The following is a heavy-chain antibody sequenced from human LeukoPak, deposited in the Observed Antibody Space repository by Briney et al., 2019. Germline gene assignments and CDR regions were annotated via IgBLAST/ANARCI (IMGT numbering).Heavy chain of an antibody. CDR1: GYTFTGYY. CDR2: INPDSGVT. V-gene: IGHV1-2*02. D-gene: IGHD1-7*01. Sequence: ASVKVSCKASGYTFTGYYIHWVRQAPGQGLEWMGWINPDSGVTNYAQKFQGRVTMTRDTSISTAYRELRRLRSDDTAVYYCARDLVFSGGNYVHYGMDVWGQGTTVTVSS. J-gene: IGHJ6*02. CDR3: ARDLVFSGGNYVHYGMDV.